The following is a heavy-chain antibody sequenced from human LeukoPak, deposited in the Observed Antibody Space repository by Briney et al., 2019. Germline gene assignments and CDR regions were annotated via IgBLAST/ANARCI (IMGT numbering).Heavy chain of an antibody. CDR2: IKQDGSEK. J-gene: IGHJ4*02. V-gene: IGHV3-7*05. D-gene: IGHD4-17*01. CDR1: GFTFSNYW. Sequence: GGSLRLSCAASGFTFSNYWMSWVRQAPGKGLEWVANIKQDGSEKYYVDPVKGRFTISRDNAKNSLYLQMNSLRGEDTAIYYCARDKSYGDSEDFWGQGTLVTVSS. CDR3: ARDKSYGDSEDF.